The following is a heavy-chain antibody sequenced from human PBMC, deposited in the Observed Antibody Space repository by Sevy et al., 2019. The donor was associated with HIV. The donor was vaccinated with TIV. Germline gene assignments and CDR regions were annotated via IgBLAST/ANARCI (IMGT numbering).Heavy chain of an antibody. CDR1: GFTFSSYS. CDR3: ARDMAARTTIGYYYYGMDV. Sequence: GGSLRLSCAASGFTFSSYSMNWVRQAPGKGLEWVSSISSSSSYIYYADSVKGRFTISRDNAKNSLYLQMNSLRAEDTAVCYCARDMAARTTIGYYYYGMDVWGQGTTVTVSS. V-gene: IGHV3-21*01. CDR2: ISSSSSYI. D-gene: IGHD6-6*01. J-gene: IGHJ6*02.